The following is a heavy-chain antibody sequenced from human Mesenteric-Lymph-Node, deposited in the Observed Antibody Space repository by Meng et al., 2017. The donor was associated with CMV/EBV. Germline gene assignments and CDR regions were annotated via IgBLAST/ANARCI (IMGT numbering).Heavy chain of an antibody. CDR2: ISGSGKTT. V-gene: IGHV3-11*04. CDR3: ARDREYYDFWSGPYGMDV. CDR1: GFTFSDHY. J-gene: IGHJ6*02. Sequence: GESLKISCAASGFTFSDHYISWIRQAPGKGLEWLSHISGSGKTTYHADSVKGRFTISRDNTKNSVYLQMNSLRAEDTAVYYCARDREYYDFWSGPYGMDVWGQGTTVTVSS. D-gene: IGHD3-3*01.